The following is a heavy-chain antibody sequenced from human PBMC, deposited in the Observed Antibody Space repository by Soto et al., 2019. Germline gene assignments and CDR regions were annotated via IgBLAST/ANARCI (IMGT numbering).Heavy chain of an antibody. J-gene: IGHJ4*02. Sequence: GGSLRLSCAASGFTFNTYGMHWLRQAPGKGLEWVAVISYDGSDKYYADSVKGRFIISRDNSKNTLYLQMNSLRAEDTAIYYCAKAPSLYCSGPYGDNFYFDFWGRGALVAVSS. CDR3: AKAPSLYCSGPYGDNFYFDF. V-gene: IGHV3-30*18. D-gene: IGHD2-8*02. CDR1: GFTFNTYG. CDR2: ISYDGSDK.